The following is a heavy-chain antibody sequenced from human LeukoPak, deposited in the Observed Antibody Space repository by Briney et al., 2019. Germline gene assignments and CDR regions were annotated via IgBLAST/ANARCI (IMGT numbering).Heavy chain of an antibody. D-gene: IGHD3-3*01. J-gene: IGHJ5*02. CDR2: IREDGSQK. CDR1: GFTFSSSW. CDR3: AKDPDFWSGSSDNWFDP. V-gene: IGHV3-7*03. Sequence: GGSLRLSCVASGFTFSSSWMTWVRQAPGKGLEWVASIREDGSQKTAVDSVRGRFTISRDNAKNSVYLQMNSLRAEDTAVYYCAKDPDFWSGSSDNWFDPWGQGTLVTVSS.